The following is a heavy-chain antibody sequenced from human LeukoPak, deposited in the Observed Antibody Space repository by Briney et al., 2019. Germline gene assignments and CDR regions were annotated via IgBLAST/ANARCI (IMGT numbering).Heavy chain of an antibody. CDR1: GGTFSSYA. CDR2: IIPIFGTA. Sequence: SVKVSCKASGGTFSSYAISWVRQAPGQGLEWMGGIIPIFGTANYAQKFQGRVTITADESTSTAYMELSGLRSEDTAVYYCARKRYSSSWSHRENWFDPWGQGTLVTVSS. CDR3: ARKRYSSSWSHRENWFDP. V-gene: IGHV1-69*13. J-gene: IGHJ5*02. D-gene: IGHD6-13*01.